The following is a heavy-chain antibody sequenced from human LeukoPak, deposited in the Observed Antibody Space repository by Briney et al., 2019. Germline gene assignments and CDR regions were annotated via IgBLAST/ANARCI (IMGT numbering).Heavy chain of an antibody. V-gene: IGHV1-46*01. Sequence: ASVKVSCKASGYTFTNNYMHWVRQAPGQGLEWMGIINPSGDNTWYAQKFQGRVTMTRDMATSTDYMEVSSLRSEDTAVYYCARRIGGVVGAQAAYNWFDPWGQGTLVTVSS. D-gene: IGHD2-15*01. CDR2: INPSGDNT. CDR3: ARRIGGVVGAQAAYNWFDP. CDR1: GYTFTNNY. J-gene: IGHJ5*02.